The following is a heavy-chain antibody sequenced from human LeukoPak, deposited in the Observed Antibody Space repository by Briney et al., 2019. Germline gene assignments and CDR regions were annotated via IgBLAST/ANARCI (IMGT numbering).Heavy chain of an antibody. CDR1: GDSISTSKSY. J-gene: IGHJ4*02. D-gene: IGHD4-17*01. CDR2: IYYTGNT. Sequence: SETLSLTCTVSGDSISTSKSYWGWIRQPPLKGLEWIGSIYYTGNTYYNASLKSRVTMSVDTSKNQFSLKLSSVTAADTAVYYCASPDYGDYNSFGYWGQGTLVTVSS. CDR3: ASPDYGDYNSFGY. V-gene: IGHV4-39*07.